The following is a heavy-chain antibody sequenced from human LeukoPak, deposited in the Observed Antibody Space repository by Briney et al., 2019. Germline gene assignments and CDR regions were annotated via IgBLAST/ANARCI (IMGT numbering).Heavy chain of an antibody. Sequence: SETLSLTCTVSGGSISSSSYYWGWIRQPPGKGLEWIGSIYYSGSTYYNPSLKSRVTISVDTSKNQFSLKLSSVTAADTAVYYCARHNRGILVLANWFDPWGQGTLVTVSS. CDR3: ARHNRGILVLANWFDP. CDR2: IYYSGST. V-gene: IGHV4-39*01. CDR1: GGSISSSSYY. J-gene: IGHJ5*02. D-gene: IGHD1-7*01.